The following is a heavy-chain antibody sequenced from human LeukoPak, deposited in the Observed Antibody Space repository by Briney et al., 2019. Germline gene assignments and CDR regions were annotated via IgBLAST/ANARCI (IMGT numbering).Heavy chain of an antibody. CDR2: FDPGDGET. D-gene: IGHD4-17*01. CDR3: ATNTNDYGDFGDAFDI. J-gene: IGHJ3*02. V-gene: IGHV1-24*01. CDR1: GYTLTELS. Sequence: ASVTVSCKVSGYTLTELSMHWVRQAPGKGLEWMGGFDPGDGETIYAQKFQGRVTMTEDTSTDTAYMELSSLRSEDTAVYYCATNTNDYGDFGDAFDIWGQGTMVTVSS.